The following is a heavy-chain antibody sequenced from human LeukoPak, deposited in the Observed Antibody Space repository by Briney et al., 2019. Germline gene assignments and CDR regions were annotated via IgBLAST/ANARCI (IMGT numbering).Heavy chain of an antibody. Sequence: PGGSLRLSCAASGFTFSSYGMHWVRQAPGKGLEWVAVIWYDGSNKYYADSVKGRFTISRDNSKNTLYLQMNSLRAEDTAVYYCARDAECSGGSCYVWGMDVWGQGTTVTVSS. J-gene: IGHJ6*02. D-gene: IGHD2-15*01. CDR2: IWYDGSNK. CDR3: ARDAECSGGSCYVWGMDV. V-gene: IGHV3-33*01. CDR1: GFTFSSYG.